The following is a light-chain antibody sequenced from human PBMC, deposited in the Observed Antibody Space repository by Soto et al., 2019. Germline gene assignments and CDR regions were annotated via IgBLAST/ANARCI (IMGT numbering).Light chain of an antibody. Sequence: EIVLTQSPDTLSLSPGERATLSCRASKSFSHSYLAWYQQKPGQAPRLLIYAASTSATGITARFSGSGSGTEFTLTISSLQSEDFAVYYCQQYDNWPPITFGQGTRLENK. CDR1: KSFSHSY. J-gene: IGKJ5*01. V-gene: IGKV3-15*01. CDR2: AAS. CDR3: QQYDNWPPIT.